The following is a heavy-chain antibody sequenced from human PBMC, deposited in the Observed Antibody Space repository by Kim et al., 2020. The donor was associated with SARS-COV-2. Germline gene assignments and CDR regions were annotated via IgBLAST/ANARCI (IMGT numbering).Heavy chain of an antibody. CDR3: AKGLGQAENY. Sequence: GGSLRLSCAASGFTFSSQAMTWVRQAPGKGLEWVSVVSGAGRTTYYADSVKGRFTISRDNSKNTLSLQMNNLRGEDTAVYYGAKGLGQAENYWGQGTLVTVSS. V-gene: IGHV3-23*03. J-gene: IGHJ4*02. CDR1: GFTFSSQA. D-gene: IGHD6-19*01. CDR2: VSGAGRTT.